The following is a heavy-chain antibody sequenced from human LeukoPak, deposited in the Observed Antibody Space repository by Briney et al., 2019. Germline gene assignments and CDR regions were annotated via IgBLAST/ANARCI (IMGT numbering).Heavy chain of an antibody. CDR3: ARVYQSAEYYFDY. J-gene: IGHJ4*02. CDR2: IYYTGST. V-gene: IGHV4-59*01. D-gene: IGHD2-2*01. Sequence: SETLSLTCTVSGGSIYSYYWRWIRQPPGKGLEWIGYIYYTGSTEYHPSLKSRVTISLDTSKNQFSLKLTSVTAADTAVYYCARVYQSAEYYFDYWGQGNLVSVSS. CDR1: GGSIYSYY.